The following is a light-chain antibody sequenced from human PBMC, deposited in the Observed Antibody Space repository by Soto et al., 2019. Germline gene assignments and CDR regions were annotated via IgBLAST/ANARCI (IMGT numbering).Light chain of an antibody. CDR3: AAWDDSLNLM. Sequence: QSVLTQPPSASGTPGQTVSISCSGGSSNIGSNTVSWYRHLPGTAPKLLIYYTNRRPSGVPDRFSGSKSGTSASLAISGLQSDDEAHYYCAAWDDSLNLMFGGGTKLTFL. J-gene: IGLJ3*02. V-gene: IGLV1-44*01. CDR2: YTN. CDR1: SSNIGSNT.